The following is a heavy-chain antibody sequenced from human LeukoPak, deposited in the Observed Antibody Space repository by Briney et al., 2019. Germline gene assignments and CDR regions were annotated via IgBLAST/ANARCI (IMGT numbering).Heavy chain of an antibody. D-gene: IGHD4-17*01. CDR3: ARAKRDDHGDVDDAFDI. J-gene: IGHJ3*02. CDR1: GYTFTSYD. V-gene: IGHV1-8*01. CDR2: MNPNSGNT. Sequence: ASVKVSCKASGYTFTSYDINWVRQATEQGLEWMGWMNPNSGNTGYAQKFQGRVTMTRNTSISTAYMELSSLRSEDTAVYYCARAKRDDHGDVDDAFDIWGQGTMVTVSS.